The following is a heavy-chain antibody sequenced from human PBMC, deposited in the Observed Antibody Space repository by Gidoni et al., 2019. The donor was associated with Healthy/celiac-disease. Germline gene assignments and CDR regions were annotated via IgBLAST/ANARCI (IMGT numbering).Heavy chain of an antibody. CDR1: GYTFTGYY. D-gene: IGHD3-22*01. CDR2: INPNSGGT. CDR3: AREGGHSSGYLLPHY. Sequence: QVQLVQSGAEVKKPGASVTVSCKASGYTFTGYYMHWVRQAPGQGLEWMGWINPNSGGTNYAQKFQGRVTMTRDTSISTAYMELSRLRSDDTAVYYCAREGGHSSGYLLPHYWGQGTLVTVSS. V-gene: IGHV1-2*02. J-gene: IGHJ4*02.